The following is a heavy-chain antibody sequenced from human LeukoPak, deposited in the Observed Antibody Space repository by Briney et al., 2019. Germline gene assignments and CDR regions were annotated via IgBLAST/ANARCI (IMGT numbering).Heavy chain of an antibody. CDR1: GYTLSELS. CDR2: FDPEDGET. V-gene: IGHV1-24*01. D-gene: IGHD4-17*01. Sequence: ASVKVSCKVSGYTLSELSMHWVRQAPGKGLEWMGSFDPEDGETIYAQKFQGRVTMTEDTSTDTAYMELSSLRSEDTAVYYCATASRPHYADYNLDYWGQGTLVTVSS. J-gene: IGHJ4*02. CDR3: ATASRPHYADYNLDY.